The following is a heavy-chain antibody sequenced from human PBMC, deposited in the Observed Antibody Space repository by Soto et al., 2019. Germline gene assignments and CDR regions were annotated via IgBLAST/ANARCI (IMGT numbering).Heavy chain of an antibody. V-gene: IGHV3-48*01. Sequence: PGGSLRLSCAASGFTFGSYSMNWVRQAPGKGLEWVSYISSSSSTIYYADSVEGRFTISRDNAKNSLDLQMNSLRAEYTAVYYCAKDGGYSYGPYDYWGQGTLVTVSS. D-gene: IGHD5-18*01. CDR1: GFTFGSYS. CDR2: ISSSSSTI. CDR3: AKDGGYSYGPYDY. J-gene: IGHJ4*02.